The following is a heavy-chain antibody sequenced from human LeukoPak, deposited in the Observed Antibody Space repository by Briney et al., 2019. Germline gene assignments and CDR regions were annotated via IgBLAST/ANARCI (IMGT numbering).Heavy chain of an antibody. CDR3: SRGSYDILTGYSTLGEY. V-gene: IGHV4-39*01. D-gene: IGHD3-9*01. CDR1: GDSISSSTYY. Sequence: PSETLSLTCTVSGDSISSSTYYWGWIRQPPGKGLEWIGSVYYTGSTYYNPSLKSRITILLDTSKNQISLKLSSVTAADTAVYYCSRGSYDILTGYSTLGEYWGQGTLVTVSS. J-gene: IGHJ4*02. CDR2: VYYTGST.